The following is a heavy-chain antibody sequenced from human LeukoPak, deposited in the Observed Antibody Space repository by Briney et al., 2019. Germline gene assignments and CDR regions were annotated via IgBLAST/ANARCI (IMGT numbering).Heavy chain of an antibody. V-gene: IGHV3-30*04. J-gene: IGHJ4*02. D-gene: IGHD3-22*01. Sequence: PGRSLRLSCAASGFTFSSYAMHWVRQAPGKGLEWVAVISYDGSNKYYADSVKGRFTISRDNSKNTLYLQMNSLRAEDTAVYYCASSGYSLPFDYRGQGTLVTVSS. CDR1: GFTFSSYA. CDR3: ASSGYSLPFDY. CDR2: ISYDGSNK.